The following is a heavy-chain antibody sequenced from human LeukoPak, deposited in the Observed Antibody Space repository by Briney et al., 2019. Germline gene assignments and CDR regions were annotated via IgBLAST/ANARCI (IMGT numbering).Heavy chain of an antibody. CDR3: VKNGGKSDFGS. CDR2: IYHSGTT. Sequence: SETLSLTCAVSGDSISGSNWWTWVRQPPGKGLEWIGEIYHSGTTNYNPSLKSRVTISVDKSKYQFSLNLTSVTAADTALYYCVKNGGKSDFGSWGQGPLVAVSS. D-gene: IGHD4-23*01. CDR1: GDSISGSNW. V-gene: IGHV4-4*02. J-gene: IGHJ4*02.